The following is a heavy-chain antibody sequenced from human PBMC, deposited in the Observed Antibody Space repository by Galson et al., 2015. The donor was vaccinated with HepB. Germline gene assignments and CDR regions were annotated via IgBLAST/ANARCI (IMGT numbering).Heavy chain of an antibody. CDR2: ISWNSGSI. CDR1: GFTFDDYA. D-gene: IGHD1-26*01. V-gene: IGHV3-9*01. Sequence: SLRLSCAASGFTFDDYAMHWVRQAPGKGLEWVSGISWNSGSIGYADSVKGRFTISRDNAKNSLYLQMNSLRAEDTALYYCAKDMWGRRGSYHPDFDYWGQGTLVTVSS. J-gene: IGHJ4*02. CDR3: AKDMWGRRGSYHPDFDY.